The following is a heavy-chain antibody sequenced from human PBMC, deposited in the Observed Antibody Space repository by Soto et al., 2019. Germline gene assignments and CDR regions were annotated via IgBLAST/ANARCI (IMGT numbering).Heavy chain of an antibody. CDR1: GFSFRSYA. Sequence: EVQLLESGGGLVQPGGPLRLSCAASGFSFRSYAMTWVRQAPGKGLEWVSGISGSGGSTYYADSVKGRCTISRDNSKNTLYLQMDSLRAEDTAVYYCAKDHASSGYDNNWFDPWGQGTLVIVSS. D-gene: IGHD5-12*01. CDR3: AKDHASSGYDNNWFDP. J-gene: IGHJ5*02. V-gene: IGHV3-23*01. CDR2: ISGSGGST.